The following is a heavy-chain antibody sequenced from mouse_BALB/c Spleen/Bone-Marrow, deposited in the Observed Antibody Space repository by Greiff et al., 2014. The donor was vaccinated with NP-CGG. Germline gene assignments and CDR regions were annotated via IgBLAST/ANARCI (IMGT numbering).Heavy chain of an antibody. J-gene: IGHJ2*01. Sequence: VQLQQSGAELVRSGASVKLSCTASGFNIKDYYMHWVKQRPEQGLEWIGWIDPENGDTEYAPKFQGKATMTADTSSNTAYLQHSSLTSEDTAVEYCNARGDYDFDYFDYWGQGTTLTVSS. D-gene: IGHD2-4*01. CDR3: NARGDYDFDYFDY. V-gene: IGHV14-4*02. CDR1: GFNIKDYY. CDR2: IDPENGDT.